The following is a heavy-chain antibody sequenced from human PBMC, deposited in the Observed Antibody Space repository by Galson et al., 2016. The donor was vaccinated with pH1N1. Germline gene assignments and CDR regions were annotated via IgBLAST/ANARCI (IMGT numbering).Heavy chain of an antibody. D-gene: IGHD1-26*01. V-gene: IGHV4-59*02. CDR2: IYYNGNT. Sequence: SETLSLTCPVSGGSVSNNYYSWIRQSPGKGLEWIAYIYYNGNTKYNPSLKSRVTISLDTSKNQVSLNLTAVTAADTAIYYCAKEGASRSAGYFESWGQGALVTVSS. CDR1: GGSVSNNY. CDR3: AKEGASRSAGYFES. J-gene: IGHJ4*02.